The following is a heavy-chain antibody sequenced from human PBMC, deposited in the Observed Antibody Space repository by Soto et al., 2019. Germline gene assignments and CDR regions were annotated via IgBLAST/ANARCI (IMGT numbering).Heavy chain of an antibody. D-gene: IGHD3-22*01. CDR1: GFTFSSYG. V-gene: IGHV3-30*18. Sequence: QVQLVESGGGVVQPGRSLRLSCAASGFTFSSYGVHWVRQAPGKGLEWVAVISYDGSNKHYADSVKGRFTISRDNSKNTLDLQMNSLRVDDTAVYYCAKDTYYYDRSGYYTYDYWGQGTLVTVSS. CDR2: ISYDGSNK. J-gene: IGHJ4*02. CDR3: AKDTYYYDRSGYYTYDY.